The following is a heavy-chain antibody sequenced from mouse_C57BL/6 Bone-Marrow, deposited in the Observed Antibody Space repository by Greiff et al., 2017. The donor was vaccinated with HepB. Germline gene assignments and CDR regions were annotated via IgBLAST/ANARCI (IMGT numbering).Heavy chain of an antibody. CDR3: ARDGGSPYYYAMDY. Sequence: EVHLVESGGGLVKPGGSLKLSCAASGFTFSSYAMSWVRQTPEKRLEWVATISDGGSYTYYPDNVKGRFTISRDNAKNNLYLQMSHLKSEDTAMYYCARDGGSPYYYAMDYWGQGTSVTVSS. J-gene: IGHJ4*01. CDR2: ISDGGSYT. V-gene: IGHV5-4*01. D-gene: IGHD1-1*01. CDR1: GFTFSSYA.